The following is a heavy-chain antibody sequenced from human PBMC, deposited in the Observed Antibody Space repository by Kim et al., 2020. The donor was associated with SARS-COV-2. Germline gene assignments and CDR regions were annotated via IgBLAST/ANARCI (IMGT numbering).Heavy chain of an antibody. CDR2: ISSRSSYI. CDR1: GFTFSSYS. CDR3: ARGITMVQGVMDV. J-gene: IGHJ4*02. Sequence: GGSLRLSCAASGFTFSSYSMNWVRQAPGKGLEWVSSISSRSSYIYYADSVKGRFTISRDNAKNSLYLQMNSLRAEDTAVYYCARGITMVQGVMDVWGQGTLVTVSS. V-gene: IGHV3-21*01. D-gene: IGHD3-10*01.